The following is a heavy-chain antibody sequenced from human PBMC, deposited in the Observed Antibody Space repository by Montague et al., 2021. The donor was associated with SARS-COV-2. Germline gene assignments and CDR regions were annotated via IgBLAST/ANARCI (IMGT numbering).Heavy chain of an antibody. CDR1: GESIDRDTYY. J-gene: IGHJ4*02. D-gene: IGHD6-19*01. V-gene: IGHV4-39*02. CDR3: ARPGSVSGWFYFDD. Sequence: SETRSLTCIVSGESIDRDTYYWGWIRQSPGKGLEWNGSLSSSGSTYYNPSLRSRVTISMDTSKNHFSLKVNSVTATDTAVYFCARPGSVSGWFYFDDWGQGTLVSVSS. CDR2: LSSSGST.